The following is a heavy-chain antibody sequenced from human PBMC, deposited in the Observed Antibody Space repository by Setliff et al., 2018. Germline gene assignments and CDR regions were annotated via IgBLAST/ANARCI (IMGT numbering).Heavy chain of an antibody. D-gene: IGHD3-16*01. V-gene: IGHV4-39*07. CDR3: RLWSHDYHNDY. Sequence: PSETLSLTCTVSGGSISSMSYYWGWIRQPPGKGLEWIGSIYRSGSSYYNSSLRSRVTISVDTSKNQFSLILRSVTAADTAVYYCRLWSHDYHNDYWGQGTLVTVSS. J-gene: IGHJ4*02. CDR2: IYRSGSS. CDR1: GGSISSMSYY.